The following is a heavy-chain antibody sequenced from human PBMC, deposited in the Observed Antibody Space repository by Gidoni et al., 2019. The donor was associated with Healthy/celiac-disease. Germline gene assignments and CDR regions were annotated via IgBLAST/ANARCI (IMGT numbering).Heavy chain of an antibody. CDR2: IYYSGST. V-gene: IGHV4-39*01. CDR1: GGSISSSSYY. J-gene: IGHJ4*02. D-gene: IGHD3-9*01. Sequence: QLQLQESGPGLVKPSETLSLTCTVSGGSISSSSYYWGWIRQPPGKGLEWIGSIYYSGSTYYNPSLKSRVTISVDTSKNQFSLKLSSVTAADTAVYYCARHERYFDHGAPFDYWGQGTLVTVSS. CDR3: ARHERYFDHGAPFDY.